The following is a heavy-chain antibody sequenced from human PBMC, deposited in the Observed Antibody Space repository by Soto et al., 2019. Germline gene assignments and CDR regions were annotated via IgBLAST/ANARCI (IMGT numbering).Heavy chain of an antibody. J-gene: IGHJ6*02. CDR1: GYSISSGYY. V-gene: IGHV4-38-2*02. D-gene: IGHD3-9*01. Sequence: SETLSLTCAVSGYSISSGYYWGWIRQPPGXGLEWIGSIYHSGSTYYNLSLKSRVTISVDTSKNQFSLKLSSVTAADTAVYYCARDQGAYYDILTGYPPDYYYYRMDVWGQGTTVTVSS. CDR2: IYHSGST. CDR3: ARDQGAYYDILTGYPPDYYYYRMDV.